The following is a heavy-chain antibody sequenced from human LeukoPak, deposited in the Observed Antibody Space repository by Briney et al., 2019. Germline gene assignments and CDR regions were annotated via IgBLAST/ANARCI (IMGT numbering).Heavy chain of an antibody. CDR2: IKQDGSKK. V-gene: IGHV3-7*01. J-gene: IGHJ4*02. CDR3: ARFISLGG. Sequence: PGGSLRLSCAASGFTFSSYWMSWVRQAPGKGLEWVANIKQDGSKKNYVDSVKGRFTISRDNAKNSLYLQMNSLRVEDAAVYYCARFISLGGWGQGAPVTVSS. CDR1: GFTFSSYW. D-gene: IGHD3-10*01.